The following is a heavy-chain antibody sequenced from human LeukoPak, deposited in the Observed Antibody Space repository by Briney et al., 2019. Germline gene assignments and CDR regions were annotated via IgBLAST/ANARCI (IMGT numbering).Heavy chain of an antibody. D-gene: IGHD6-19*01. CDR3: ADLSKAGSGWSVMLPLPIS. Sequence: GGSLRLSCAASGFTFSSYAMSWVRQAPGKGLEWVSAISGSGGSTYYADSVKGRFTISRDNSKNTLYLQMNSLRAEDTAVYYCADLSKAGSGWSVMLPLPISWGQGTLVTVSS. J-gene: IGHJ5*02. V-gene: IGHV3-23*01. CDR2: ISGSGGST. CDR1: GFTFSSYA.